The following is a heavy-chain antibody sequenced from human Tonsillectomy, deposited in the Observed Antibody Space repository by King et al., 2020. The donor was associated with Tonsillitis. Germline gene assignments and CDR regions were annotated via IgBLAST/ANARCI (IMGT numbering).Heavy chain of an antibody. CDR1: GDSISSGSYC. CDR3: ASNQGHCDGGSCFPFIY. D-gene: IGHD2-15*01. CDR2: IFYSGTT. J-gene: IGHJ1*01. V-gene: IGHV4-39*01. Sequence: LQLQESGPGLVKPSETLSLTCTVSGDSISSGSYCWGWIRQPPGKGLEWIGCIFYSGTTYYKSSLKSRVTISVDTSRNQFSLRMSSVTAADTAVYYCASNQGHCDGGSCFPFIYWGQGTLVTVSS.